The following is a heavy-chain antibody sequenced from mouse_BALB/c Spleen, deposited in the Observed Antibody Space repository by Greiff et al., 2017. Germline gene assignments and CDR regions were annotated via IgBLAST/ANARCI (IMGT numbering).Heavy chain of an antibody. J-gene: IGHJ2*01. CDR1: GFTFSNYW. V-gene: IGHV6-6*02. D-gene: IGHD1-1*01. Sequence: DVQLQESGGGLVQPGGSMKLSCVASGFTFSNYWMNWVRQSPEKGLEWVAEIRLKSNNYATHYAESVKGRFTISRDDSKSSVYLQMNNLRAEDTGIYYCTRLDYGSSYFDYWGQGTTLTVSS. CDR3: TRLDYGSSYFDY. CDR2: IRLKSNNYAT.